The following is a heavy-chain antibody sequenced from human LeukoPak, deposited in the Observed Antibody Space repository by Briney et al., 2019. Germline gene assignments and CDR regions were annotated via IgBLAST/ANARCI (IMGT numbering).Heavy chain of an antibody. CDR1: GFTFSSYS. J-gene: IGHJ4*02. Sequence: PGGSLRLSCAASGFTFSSYSMNWVRQAPGKGLEWVSSISSSSSYIYYADSVKGRFTISRDNAKNSLYLQMNSLRAEDTAVYYCASGFRGSSWFLPLDYWGQGTLVTVSS. D-gene: IGHD6-13*01. V-gene: IGHV3-21*01. CDR3: ASGFRGSSWFLPLDY. CDR2: ISSSSSYI.